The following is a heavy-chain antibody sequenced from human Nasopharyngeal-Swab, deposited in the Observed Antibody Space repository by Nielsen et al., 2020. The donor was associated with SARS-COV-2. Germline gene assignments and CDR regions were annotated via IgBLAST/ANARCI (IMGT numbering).Heavy chain of an antibody. Sequence: SVKVSCKASGLTFTSSAVQWVRQARGQRLEWIGWIVVGSGNTNYVQKFQERVTITRDMSTSTAYMELSSLRSEDTAVYYCAAAVLTGTHMIFDYWGQGTLVTVSS. CDR2: IVVGSGNT. CDR1: GLTFTSSA. D-gene: IGHD1-20*01. V-gene: IGHV1-58*01. CDR3: AAAVLTGTHMIFDY. J-gene: IGHJ4*02.